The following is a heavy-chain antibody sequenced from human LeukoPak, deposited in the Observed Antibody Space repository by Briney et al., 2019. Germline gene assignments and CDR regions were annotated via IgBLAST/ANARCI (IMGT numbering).Heavy chain of an antibody. Sequence: YPSETLSLTCTVSGGSISSYYWSWIRQPPGKGLEWIGYIYYSGSTNYNPSLKSRVTISVDTSKNQFSLKLSSVTAADTAVYYCARIHSYEHGIWFDPWGQGTLVTVSS. CDR2: IYYSGST. J-gene: IGHJ5*02. D-gene: IGHD5-18*01. V-gene: IGHV4-59*01. CDR3: ARIHSYEHGIWFDP. CDR1: GGSISSYY.